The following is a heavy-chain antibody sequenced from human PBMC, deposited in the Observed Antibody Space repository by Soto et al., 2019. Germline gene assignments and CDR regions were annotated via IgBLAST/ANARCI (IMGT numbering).Heavy chain of an antibody. CDR3: ARVGGVAARTFDY. CDR2: IYYSGST. D-gene: IGHD6-6*01. J-gene: IGHJ4*02. Sequence: SETLSLTCTVSGGSINDFYWSWIRQPPGKGLEWIGYIYYSGSTDYNPSLKGRVTIPVDTSKNQFSLKLRSVTAADTAVYYCARVGGVAARTFDYWGQGTLVTVSS. V-gene: IGHV4-59*01. CDR1: GGSINDFY.